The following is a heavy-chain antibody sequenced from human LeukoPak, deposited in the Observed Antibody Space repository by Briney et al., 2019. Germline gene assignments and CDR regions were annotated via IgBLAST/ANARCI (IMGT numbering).Heavy chain of an antibody. Sequence: QSGGSLRLSCAASGFTVSSDYMSWVRQAPGKGLEWVSVIYYDGKTNYADSVKGRFTISRDNSKNTLHLQMNSLRAEDTAVYYCATHGSAHYYMDVWGKGTTVTISS. CDR1: GFTVSSDY. CDR3: ATHGSAHYYMDV. D-gene: IGHD2-2*03. CDR2: IYYDGKT. J-gene: IGHJ6*03. V-gene: IGHV3-53*01.